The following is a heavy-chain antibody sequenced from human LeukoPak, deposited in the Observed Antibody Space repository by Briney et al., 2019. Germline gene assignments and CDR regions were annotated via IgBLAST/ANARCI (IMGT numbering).Heavy chain of an antibody. CDR3: ASTYNDYVWGSYHWFDP. J-gene: IGHJ5*02. D-gene: IGHD3-16*01. Sequence: PSETLSLTCTVSGGSISSYYWSWIRQPPGKGLEWIGYIYYSGSTNYNPSLKSRVTISVDTSKNQFSLKLSSVTAADTAVYYCASTYNDYVWGSYHWFDPWGQGTLVTVSS. V-gene: IGHV4-59*08. CDR2: IYYSGST. CDR1: GGSISSYY.